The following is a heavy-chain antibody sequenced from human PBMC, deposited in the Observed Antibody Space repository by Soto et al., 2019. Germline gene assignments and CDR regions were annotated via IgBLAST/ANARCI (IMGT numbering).Heavy chain of an antibody. J-gene: IGHJ4*02. CDR2: IYGDDDK. CDR1: GFSLSTTGVG. D-gene: IGHD5-12*01. CDR3: AHRVARGYAFDY. Sequence: QITLKESGPTLVKPTQTLTLTCTFSGFSLSTTGVGVGWIRHPPGKALEWLALIYGDDDKRYSPSLKSRLTLNKDTYKNQVVLTLANIDPVDTATYFCAHRVARGYAFDYWGQGTLLTVSS. V-gene: IGHV2-5*02.